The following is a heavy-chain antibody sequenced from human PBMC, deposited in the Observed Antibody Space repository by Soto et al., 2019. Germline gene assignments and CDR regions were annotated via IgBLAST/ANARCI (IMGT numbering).Heavy chain of an antibody. CDR1: GFTFIGSA. J-gene: IGHJ6*02. CDR3: TSSEWFGESGGMDV. Sequence: GGSLRLSCAASGFTFIGSAMHFFRHSSFKWLEWVGRIRSKANSYATAYAASVKGRFTISRDDSKNTAYLQMNSLKTEDTAVYYCTSSEWFGESGGMDVWGQGTTVTVSS. D-gene: IGHD3-10*01. V-gene: IGHV3-73*01. CDR2: IRSKANSYAT.